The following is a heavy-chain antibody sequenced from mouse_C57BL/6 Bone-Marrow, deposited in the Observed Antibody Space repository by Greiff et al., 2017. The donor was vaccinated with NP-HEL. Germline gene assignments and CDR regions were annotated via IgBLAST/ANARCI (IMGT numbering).Heavy chain of an antibody. J-gene: IGHJ2*01. D-gene: IGHD1-1*01. Sequence: QVQLQQPGAELVRPGSSVKLSCKASGYTFTSYWMDWVKQRPGQGLEWIGNIYPSDSETHYNQKFKDKATLTVDKSSSTAYMQLSSLTSEDTAVYYCTTGNYGSSYDFDDWGQGTTLTVSS. CDR3: TTGNYGSSYDFDD. CDR2: IYPSDSET. CDR1: GYTFTSYW. V-gene: IGHV1-61*01.